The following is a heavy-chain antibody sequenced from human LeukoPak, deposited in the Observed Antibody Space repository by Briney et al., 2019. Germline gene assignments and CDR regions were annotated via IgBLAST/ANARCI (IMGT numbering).Heavy chain of an antibody. D-gene: IGHD3-10*01. V-gene: IGHV4-61*02. J-gene: IGHJ4*02. CDR1: GGSISSGSYY. Sequence: PSETLSLTCTVSGGSISSGSYYWSWIRQPAGKGLEWIGRIYTSGSNNYNPSLKSRVTISVDTSKNQFSLKLSSVTAADTAVYYCARDGSRGSFYFDYWGQGTLVTVSS. CDR3: ARDGSRGSFYFDY. CDR2: IYTSGSN.